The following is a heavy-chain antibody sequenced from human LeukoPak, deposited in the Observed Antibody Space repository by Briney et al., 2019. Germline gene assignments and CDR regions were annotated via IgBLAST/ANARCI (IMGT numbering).Heavy chain of an antibody. J-gene: IGHJ6*02. Sequence: ASVKVSCKASGYTFTSYDINWVRQATGQGLGWMGWMNPNSGNTGYAQKFQGRVTMTRNTSISTAYMELSSLRSEDTAVYYCARELFDYTLDYYYGMDVWGQGTTVTVSS. CDR1: GYTFTSYD. CDR3: ARELFDYTLDYYYGMDV. D-gene: IGHD4-11*01. V-gene: IGHV1-8*01. CDR2: MNPNSGNT.